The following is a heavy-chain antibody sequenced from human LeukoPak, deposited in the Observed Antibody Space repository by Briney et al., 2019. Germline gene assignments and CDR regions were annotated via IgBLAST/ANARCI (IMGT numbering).Heavy chain of an antibody. CDR3: ARDVVVAASPLDWYYYYYMDV. CDR2: INHSGST. Sequence: PSETLSLTCAVYGGSFSGYYWSWIRQPPGKGLEWIGEINHSGSTNYNPSLKSRVTISVDTSKNQFSLKLSSVTAADTAVYYCARDVVVAASPLDWYYYYYMDVWGKGTTVTVSS. CDR1: GGSFSGYY. V-gene: IGHV4-34*01. J-gene: IGHJ6*03. D-gene: IGHD2-15*01.